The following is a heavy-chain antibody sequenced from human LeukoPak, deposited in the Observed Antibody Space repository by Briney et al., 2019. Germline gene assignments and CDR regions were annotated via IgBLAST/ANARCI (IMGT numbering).Heavy chain of an antibody. CDR1: GFTFSSYA. D-gene: IGHD6-19*01. CDR3: AKDHSGGWLVRYFDY. CDR2: ISGSGGST. J-gene: IGHJ4*02. Sequence: PGGSLRLSCAASGFTFSSYAMSWVRQAPGKGLEWVSAISGSGGSTYYADSVKGRFTISRDNSKNTLYLQMNSLRAEDTAVYYCAKDHSGGWLVRYFDYWGQGTLVTVSS. V-gene: IGHV3-23*01.